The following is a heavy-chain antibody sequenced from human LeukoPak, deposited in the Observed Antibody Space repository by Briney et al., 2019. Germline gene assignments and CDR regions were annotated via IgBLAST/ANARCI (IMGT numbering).Heavy chain of an antibody. D-gene: IGHD2-15*01. Sequence: PGGSLRLSCAASGFTFSSYDMHWVRQATGKGLEWVSAIGTAGDTYYPGSVKGRFTISRDNSKNTLYLQMNSLSAEDTAVYYCAKYIVATNSNLVAATRRYFDYWGQGTLVTVSS. J-gene: IGHJ4*02. CDR2: IGTAGDT. CDR1: GFTFSSYD. CDR3: AKYIVATNSNLVAATRRYFDY. V-gene: IGHV3-13*01.